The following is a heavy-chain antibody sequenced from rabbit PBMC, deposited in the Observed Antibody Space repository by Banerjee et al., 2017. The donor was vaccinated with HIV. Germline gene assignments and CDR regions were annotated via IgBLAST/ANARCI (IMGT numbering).Heavy chain of an antibody. J-gene: IGHJ4*01. V-gene: IGHV1S40*01. CDR3: ARDRGDWGYYFNL. Sequence: QSLEESGGDLVKPGASLTLTCTASGFSFSSSYWICWVRQAPGKGLEWIACIYAGSSGSTYYASWAKGRFTISKTSSTTVTLQMTSLTAADTATYFCARDRGDWGYYFNLWGPGTL. CDR1: GFSFSSSYW. D-gene: IGHD4-1*01. CDR2: IYAGSSGST.